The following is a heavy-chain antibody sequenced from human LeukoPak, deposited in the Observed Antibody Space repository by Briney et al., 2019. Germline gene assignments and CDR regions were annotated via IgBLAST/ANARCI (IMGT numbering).Heavy chain of an antibody. J-gene: IGHJ3*01. CDR2: ISGYNGNT. V-gene: IGHV1-18*01. D-gene: IGHD1-26*01. CDR1: GYTFTSYA. Sequence: ASVKVSCKASGYTFTSYAMNWVRQAPGQGLEWMGWISGYNGNTNYAQKVQGRVTVTADTSTSTAFMELRSLRSDDTAVYYCARDRIVGAEDDAFHFWGQGTMVTVSS. CDR3: ARDRIVGAEDDAFHF.